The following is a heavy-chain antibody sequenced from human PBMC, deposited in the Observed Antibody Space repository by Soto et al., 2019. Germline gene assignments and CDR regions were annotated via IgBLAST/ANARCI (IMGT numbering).Heavy chain of an antibody. Sequence: SETLSLTCTVSGGSISSYYWSWIRQPPGKGLEWIGYIYYSGSTNYNPSLKSRVTISVDTSKNQFSLKLSSVTAADTAVYYCARSEAVAGTVDYWGQGTLVTSPQ. CDR1: GGSISSYY. J-gene: IGHJ4*02. V-gene: IGHV4-59*08. D-gene: IGHD6-19*01. CDR2: IYYSGST. CDR3: ARSEAVAGTVDY.